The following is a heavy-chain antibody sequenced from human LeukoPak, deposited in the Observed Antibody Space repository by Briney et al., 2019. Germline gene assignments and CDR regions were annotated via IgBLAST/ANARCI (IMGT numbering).Heavy chain of an antibody. J-gene: IGHJ6*02. CDR2: MNPNSGNT. V-gene: IGHV1-8*01. Sequence: GASVKVSCKASGYTFTSYDINWVRQATGQGREWVGWMNPNSGNTGYAQKFQGRVTMIRNTSISTAYMELSSLRSEDTAVYYCANTRGSIAARTYYYYGMDVWGQGTTITVSS. D-gene: IGHD6-6*01. CDR1: GYTFTSYD. CDR3: ANTRGSIAARTYYYYGMDV.